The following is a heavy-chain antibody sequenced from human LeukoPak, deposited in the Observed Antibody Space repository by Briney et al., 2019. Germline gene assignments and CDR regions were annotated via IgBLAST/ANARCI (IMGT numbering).Heavy chain of an antibody. J-gene: IGHJ4*02. V-gene: IGHV3-30*02. Sequence: PGGSLRLSCAASGFTFSNYGMHWVRQAPGKGLEWVAFVRSDGSNTFYADSVKGRFTISRDNSKNTLYLQMNSLRAEDTAVYYCAKDSSRSYFDYWGQGTLVTVSS. CDR2: VRSDGSNT. CDR1: GFTFSNYG. CDR3: AKDSSRSYFDY.